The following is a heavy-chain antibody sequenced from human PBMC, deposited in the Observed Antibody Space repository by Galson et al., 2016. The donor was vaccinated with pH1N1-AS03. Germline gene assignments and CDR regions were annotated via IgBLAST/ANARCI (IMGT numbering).Heavy chain of an antibody. CDR2: ESYDTARQ. CDR1: GFTFSDYA. CDR3: ARLPRGPWRFDY. J-gene: IGHJ4*02. D-gene: IGHD3-10*01. Sequence: SLRLSCAASGFTFSDYAMHWVRQAPGKGLEWVAFESYDTARQQYADSVKGRFTITKDRPRNMLYLEMNNLRVEDTAVYYCARLPRGPWRFDYWGQGTLVTVSS. V-gene: IGHV3-30-3*01.